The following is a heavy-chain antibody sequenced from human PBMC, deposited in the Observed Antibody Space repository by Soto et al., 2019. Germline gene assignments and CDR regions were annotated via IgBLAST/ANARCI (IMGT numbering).Heavy chain of an antibody. CDR1: GGSFSCYY. D-gene: IGHD2-15*01. CDR2: INHSGST. V-gene: IGHV4-34*01. CDR3: ATSRGCSGGSCYSSYYNGMDV. Sequence: SETLSLTCVVYGGSFSCYYWSWIRQPPGKGLEWIGEINHSGSTNYNPSLKSRVTISVDTSKNQFSLKLSSVTAADTAVYYCATSRGCSGGSCYSSYYNGMDVWGQGTTVTVSS. J-gene: IGHJ6*02.